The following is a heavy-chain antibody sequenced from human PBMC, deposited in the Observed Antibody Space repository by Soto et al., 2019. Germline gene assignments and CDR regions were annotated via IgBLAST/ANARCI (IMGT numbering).Heavy chain of an antibody. V-gene: IGHV3-30*03. Sequence: QVQLVESGGGVVQPGRSLRLSCAASGFTFSDYGMHWVRQAPGKGLEWVAVISYRGGNTYYADSGKGRFTISRENSRNTLYLQMNSLRPVDAAVFYCVRDLSDGDYTFDSWGQGTLVTVSS. CDR2: ISYRGGNT. CDR1: GFTFSDYG. CDR3: VRDLSDGDYTFDS. J-gene: IGHJ4*02. D-gene: IGHD4-17*01.